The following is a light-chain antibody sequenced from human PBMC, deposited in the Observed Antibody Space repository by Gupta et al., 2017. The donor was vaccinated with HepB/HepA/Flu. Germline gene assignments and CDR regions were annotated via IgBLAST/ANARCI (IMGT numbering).Light chain of an antibody. CDR3: CSYAGDTLNWV. CDR2: DVY. J-gene: IGLJ3*02. Sequence: QSALSPPASVSGPPEQSRTISCSGPSNDVGRFSLVACYQQHHGKAPKVMIYDVYERPSGVSNRFSGSKSGNTASLTISGLQTEDDADYYCCSYAGDTLNWVFGGGTKLTVL. V-gene: IGLV2-23*02. CDR1: SNDVGRFSL.